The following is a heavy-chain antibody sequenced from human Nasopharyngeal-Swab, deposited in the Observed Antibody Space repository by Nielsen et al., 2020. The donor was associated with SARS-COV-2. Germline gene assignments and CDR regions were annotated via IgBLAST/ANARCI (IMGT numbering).Heavy chain of an antibody. V-gene: IGHV4-59*01. CDR2: IYYSGST. CDR3: ARGGGLGYYDFWSGYSQTSDAFDI. J-gene: IGHJ3*02. D-gene: IGHD3-3*01. Sequence: ETLSLTCTVSGGSISSYYWSWIRQPPGKGLEWIGYIYYSGSTDYNPSLKSRVTISVDTSKNQFSLKLSSVTAADTAVYYCARGGGLGYYDFWSGYSQTSDAFDIWGQGTMVTVSS. CDR1: GGSISSYY.